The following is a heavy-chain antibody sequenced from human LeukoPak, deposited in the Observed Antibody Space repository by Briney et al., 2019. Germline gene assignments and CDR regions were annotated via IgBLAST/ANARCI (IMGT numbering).Heavy chain of an antibody. CDR3: APGYCTTTSCSHYFVS. CDR2: ISISGGTI. J-gene: IGHJ4*02. V-gene: IGHV3-48*01. D-gene: IGHD2-2*01. Sequence: PGGSLRLSCAGSGFTFSSYSMNWVRQAPGKGLEWLSYISISGGTIYYADSVKGRFTVSRDNAKTSLYLQMNSLRADDTAVYYCAPGYCTTTSCSHYFVSWGQGTLVTLSS. CDR1: GFTFSSYS.